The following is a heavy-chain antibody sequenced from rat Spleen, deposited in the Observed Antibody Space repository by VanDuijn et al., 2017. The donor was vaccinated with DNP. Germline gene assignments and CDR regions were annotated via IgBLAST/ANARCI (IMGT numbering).Heavy chain of an antibody. CDR1: GFTFSNYG. CDR3: TKIAAGAMDA. D-gene: IGHD1-2*01. Sequence: EVQLVESGGGLVQPGRSLKLSCAASGFTFSNYGMAWVRQAPTKGLEWVASISTGGGNTYYRDSVKGRVTVSRNDAKNTLYLQMNSLRSEDTATYVCTKIAAGAMDAWGQGTSVTVSS. J-gene: IGHJ4*01. V-gene: IGHV5S13*01. CDR2: ISTGGGNT.